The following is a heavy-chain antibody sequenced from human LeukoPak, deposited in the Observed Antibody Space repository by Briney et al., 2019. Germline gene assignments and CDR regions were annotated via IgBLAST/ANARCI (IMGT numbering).Heavy chain of an antibody. J-gene: IGHJ4*02. CDR3: ARDFCSAGSCYPDN. CDR2: ISSSSSTI. V-gene: IGHV3-48*01. CDR1: GFTFSSYS. D-gene: IGHD2-15*01. Sequence: GGSLRLSCAPSGFTFSSYSMNWVRQAPGKGLEWVSYISSSSSTIYYADSVKGRFTISRDNSKNTLYLQMTSLRVEDTAVYYCARDFCSAGSCYPDNWGQGTLVTVSS.